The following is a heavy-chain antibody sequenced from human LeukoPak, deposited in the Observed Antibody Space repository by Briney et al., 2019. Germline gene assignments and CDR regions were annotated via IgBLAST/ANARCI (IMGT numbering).Heavy chain of an antibody. V-gene: IGHV1-2*02. CDR1: GYTFSGYY. D-gene: IGHD2-15*01. CDR3: ARDTMLYCSGGSCYSRRGDWFDP. J-gene: IGHJ5*02. Sequence: GASVKVSCKASGYTFSGYYMHWVRQAPGQGLGWVGWINPNTDDTNYAQKFQGRVTLTRDTSISTAYMELSRLRSDDTAVYFCARDTMLYCSGGSCYSRRGDWFDPWGQGTLVTVSS. CDR2: INPNTDDT.